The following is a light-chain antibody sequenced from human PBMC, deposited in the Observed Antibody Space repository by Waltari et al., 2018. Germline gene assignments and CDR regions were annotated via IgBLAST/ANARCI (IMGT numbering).Light chain of an antibody. Sequence: DIQMTQCPSSLSASVGDRVTITCRASQGNSNYLAWYQQKAGKVPKLLISAASTLQSGVPSRFSGSGSGTDFTLTISSLQPEDVAIYYCQKYDISPFTFGPGTKVHI. CDR1: QGNSNY. J-gene: IGKJ3*01. CDR2: AAS. V-gene: IGKV1-27*01. CDR3: QKYDISPFT.